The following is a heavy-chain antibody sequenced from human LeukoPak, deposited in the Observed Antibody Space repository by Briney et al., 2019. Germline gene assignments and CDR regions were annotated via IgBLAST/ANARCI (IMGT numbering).Heavy chain of an antibody. CDR1: GGSISSGDYY. CDR2: IYYSGST. D-gene: IGHD2-2*01. J-gene: IGHJ4*02. V-gene: IGHV4-30-4*08. CDR3: ARHRYCSSTSCYFFDY. Sequence: ASETLSLTCTVSGGSISSGDYYWSWIRQPPGKGLEWIGYIYYSGSTYYNPSLKSRVTISVDTSKNQFSLKLSSVTAADTAVYYCARHRYCSSTSCYFFDYWGQGTLVTVSS.